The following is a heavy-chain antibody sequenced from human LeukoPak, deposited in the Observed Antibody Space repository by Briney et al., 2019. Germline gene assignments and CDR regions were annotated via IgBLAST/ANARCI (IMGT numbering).Heavy chain of an antibody. J-gene: IGHJ4*02. V-gene: IGHV4-39*07. CDR1: GVSISSSNYF. D-gene: IGHD2-2*02. CDR2: IYLRGSI. Sequence: PSETLSLTCTVSGVSISSSNYFWAWIRQSPGQGLEWIGSIYLRGSISSSPSLKSRVTMSIDASKNQFSLKLTSVTAADTAVYYCAREDRYCSSTSCYTWDYWGQGTLVAV. CDR3: AREDRYCSSTSCYTWDY.